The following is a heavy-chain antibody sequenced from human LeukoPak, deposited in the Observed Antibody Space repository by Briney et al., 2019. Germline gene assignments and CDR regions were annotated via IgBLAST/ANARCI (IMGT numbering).Heavy chain of an antibody. Sequence: GGSLRLSCAASGFTFGDYAMHWVRQAPGKGLEWVSGISWNSGSIGYADSVKGRFTISRDNAKNSLYLQMNSLRAEDMALYYCAREMAARQFDYWGQGTLVTVSS. CDR2: ISWNSGSI. CDR1: GFTFGDYA. V-gene: IGHV3-9*03. J-gene: IGHJ4*02. D-gene: IGHD6-6*01. CDR3: AREMAARQFDY.